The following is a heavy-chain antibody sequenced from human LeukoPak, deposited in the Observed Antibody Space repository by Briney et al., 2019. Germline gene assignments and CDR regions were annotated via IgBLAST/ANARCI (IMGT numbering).Heavy chain of an antibody. CDR3: ARTGSTVTMLYPFDH. J-gene: IGHJ4*02. V-gene: IGHV4-61*08. D-gene: IGHD4-17*01. CDR1: GGSISSGGYY. Sequence: SETLSLTCTVSGGSISSGGYYWSWIRQHPGKGLEWIGYIYYSGSTNYNPSLKSRVSISVDTSKNQFSLKLSSVTAADTAVYYCARTGSTVTMLYPFDHWGQGTLVTVSS. CDR2: IYYSGST.